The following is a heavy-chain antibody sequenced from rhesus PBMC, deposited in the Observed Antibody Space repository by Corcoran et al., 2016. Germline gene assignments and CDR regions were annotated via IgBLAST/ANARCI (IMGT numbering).Heavy chain of an antibody. CDR2: IYGDDDK. V-gene: IGHV2S1*01. CDR1: GFSLSTSGMG. D-gene: IGHD4-17*01. CDR3: ARGVLAYYGNHWYFDI. J-gene: IGHJ2*01. Sequence: QVTLKESGPALVKPTQTLTLTCTFSGFSLSTSGMGVGWIRQPPGKALEWLASIYGDDDKYYSTSLQSRLTISQDTSKHQVVLTMTNMDPVDTATYYCARGVLAYYGNHWYFDIWGPGPPITISS.